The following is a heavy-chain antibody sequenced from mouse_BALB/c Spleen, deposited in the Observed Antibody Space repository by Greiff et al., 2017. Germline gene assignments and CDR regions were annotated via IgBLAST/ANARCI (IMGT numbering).Heavy chain of an antibody. CDR1: GFTFSDYY. CDR2: ISDGGSYT. CDR3: ARDRGYATSWFAY. D-gene: IGHD3-3*01. J-gene: IGHJ3*01. V-gene: IGHV5-4*02. Sequence: EVKLMESGGGLVKPGGSLKLSCAASGFTFSDYYMYWVRQTPEKRLEWVATISDGGSYTYYPDSVKGRFTISRDNAKNNLYLQMSSLKSEDTAMYYCARDRGYATSWFAYWGQGTLVTVSA.